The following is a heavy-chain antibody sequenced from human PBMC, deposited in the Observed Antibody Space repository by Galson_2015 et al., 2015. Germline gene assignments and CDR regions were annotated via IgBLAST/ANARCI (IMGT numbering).Heavy chain of an antibody. Sequence: SLRLSCAASGFTFSNYAMSWVRQAPGKGLEWVSIISDNGGSTDYADSVKGRSTISRDNSKHTLYLQVNSLRAEGTAVYYCAKGGHLYSSGWYYPFDYWGQGTLVTVSS. V-gene: IGHV3-23*01. D-gene: IGHD6-19*01. CDR3: AKGGHLYSSGWYYPFDY. CDR2: ISDNGGST. J-gene: IGHJ4*02. CDR1: GFTFSNYA.